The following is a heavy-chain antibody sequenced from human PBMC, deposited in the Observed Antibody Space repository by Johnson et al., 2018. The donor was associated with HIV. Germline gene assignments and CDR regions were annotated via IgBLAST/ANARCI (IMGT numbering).Heavy chain of an antibody. V-gene: IGHV3-11*04. CDR2: ISRSGSTL. CDR1: GFTFSDYY. J-gene: IGHJ3*02. D-gene: IGHD2-15*01. Sequence: QVQLVESGGGLVKPGGSLRLSCAASGFTFSDYYMSWIRQAPGKGLEWVSNISRSGSTLYHADSVKGRLIISRDNAKNSLYLQMSSLRAEYTAVYYCAREGPYWAFDIWGQGTMVTVSS. CDR3: AREGPYWAFDI.